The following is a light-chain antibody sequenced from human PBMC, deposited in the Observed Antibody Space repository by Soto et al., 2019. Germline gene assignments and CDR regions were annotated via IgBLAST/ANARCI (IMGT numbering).Light chain of an antibody. Sequence: EIVMTQSPATLSVSPGERTTLSCRASQSVSSNLAWYQQKPGQAPRLLIYGASTRATGIPARFSGSGSGTEFTLTIGSLQSEDFAVYYCQQYYTWPLTFGGGTKVEIK. V-gene: IGKV3-15*01. CDR3: QQYYTWPLT. CDR1: QSVSSN. J-gene: IGKJ4*01. CDR2: GAS.